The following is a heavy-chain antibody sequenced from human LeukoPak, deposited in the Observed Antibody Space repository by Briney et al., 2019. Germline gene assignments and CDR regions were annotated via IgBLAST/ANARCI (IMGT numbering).Heavy chain of an antibody. CDR1: GGTFSSYA. V-gene: IGHV1-69*04. D-gene: IGHD3-22*01. Sequence: SVKVSCKASGGTFSSYAISWVRQAPGQGLEWMGRIIPILGIANYAQKFQGRVTITADKSTSTAYMELSSLRSEDTAVYYCARDAYEYYYDSTDYYYGMDAWGQGTTVTVSS. CDR3: ARDAYEYYYDSTDYYYGMDA. J-gene: IGHJ6*02. CDR2: IIPILGIA.